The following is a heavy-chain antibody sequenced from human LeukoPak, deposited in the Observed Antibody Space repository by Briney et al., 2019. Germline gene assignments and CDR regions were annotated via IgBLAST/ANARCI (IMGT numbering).Heavy chain of an antibody. D-gene: IGHD6-13*01. Sequence: TGGSLRLSCAASGFTFSSYAMSWVRQAPGKGLEWVSAISGSGGSTYYADSVKGRFTISRDNSKNTLYLQMNSLRAEDTAVYYCAKARVIAAALYYFDYWGQGTLVTVSS. V-gene: IGHV3-23*01. J-gene: IGHJ4*02. CDR2: ISGSGGST. CDR1: GFTFSSYA. CDR3: AKARVIAAALYYFDY.